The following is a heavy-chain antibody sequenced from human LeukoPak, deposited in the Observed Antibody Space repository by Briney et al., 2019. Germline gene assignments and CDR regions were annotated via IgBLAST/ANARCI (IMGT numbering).Heavy chain of an antibody. CDR1: GGSISSSSYY. CDR2: IYYSGST. V-gene: IGHV4-39*01. D-gene: IGHD6-13*01. CDR3: ASSPRWESSTWYGWFDP. J-gene: IGHJ5*02. Sequence: SETLSLTCTVSGGSISSSSYYWGWIRQPPGKGLEWIGSIYYSGSTYYNPSLKSRVTISVDTSKNQFSLKLSSVTAADTAVYYCASSPRWESSTWYGWFDPWGQGTLVTVSS.